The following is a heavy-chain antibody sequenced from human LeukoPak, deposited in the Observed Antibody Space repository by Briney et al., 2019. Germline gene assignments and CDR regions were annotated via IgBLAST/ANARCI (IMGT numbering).Heavy chain of an antibody. V-gene: IGHV4-59*11. CDR1: GGSISIHY. CDR3: ARGYSSSWAPFDY. Sequence: SETLSLTCTVSGGSISIHYWSWIRQPPGKGLEWSGYIYYSGSTNYNPSLKSRVTISVDTSKNQFSLKLSSVTAADTAVYYCARGYSSSWAPFDYWGQGTLVTVSS. J-gene: IGHJ4*02. D-gene: IGHD6-13*01. CDR2: IYYSGST.